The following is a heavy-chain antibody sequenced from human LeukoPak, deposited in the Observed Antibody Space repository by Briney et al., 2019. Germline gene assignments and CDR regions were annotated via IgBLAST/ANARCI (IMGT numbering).Heavy chain of an antibody. CDR2: IRYDGSNK. CDR3: ARDLARGSYYVGYFDY. J-gene: IGHJ4*02. V-gene: IGHV3-30*02. CDR1: GFTFSSYG. D-gene: IGHD1-26*01. Sequence: PGGSLRLSCAASGFTFSSYGMHWVRQAPGKGLEWVAFIRYDGSNKYYADSVKGRFTISRDNSKNTLYLQMNSLRAEDTAVYYCARDLARGSYYVGYFDYWGQGTLVTVSS.